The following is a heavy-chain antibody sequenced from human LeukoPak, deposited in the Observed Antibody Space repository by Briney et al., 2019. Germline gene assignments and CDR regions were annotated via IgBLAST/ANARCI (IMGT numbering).Heavy chain of an antibody. CDR2: IYYSGST. D-gene: IGHD5-18*01. J-gene: IGHJ4*02. V-gene: IGHV4-30-4*08. CDR3: ARGGGRGYSYGYEDY. Sequence: PSETLSLTCTVSGGSISSGDYYWSWIRQPPGKGLEWIGYIYYSGSTYYNPSLKSRVTISVDTSKNQFSLKLSSVTAADTAVYYCARGGGRGYSYGYEDYWGQGTLVTVSS. CDR1: GGSISSGDYY.